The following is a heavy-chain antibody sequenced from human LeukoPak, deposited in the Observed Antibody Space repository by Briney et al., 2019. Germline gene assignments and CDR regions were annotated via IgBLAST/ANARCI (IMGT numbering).Heavy chain of an antibody. CDR1: GGSFSYYY. D-gene: IGHD3-16*01. V-gene: IGHV4-34*01. Sequence: PSETLSLTCAIYGGSFSYYYWSWIRQPPGKGLEWIGEINHSGSTNYNPSLESRVTISVDTSKNQFSLKLSSVTAADTAVYYCARDSMITFGGTHYMDVWGKGTTVAVSS. CDR2: INHSGST. J-gene: IGHJ6*03. CDR3: ARDSMITFGGTHYMDV.